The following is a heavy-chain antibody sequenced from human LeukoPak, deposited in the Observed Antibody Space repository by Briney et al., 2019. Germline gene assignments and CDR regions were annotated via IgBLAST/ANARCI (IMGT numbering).Heavy chain of an antibody. V-gene: IGHV3-23*01. CDR2: ISGSGGAT. CDR1: GLTFTNYA. D-gene: IGHD3-16*02. Sequence: GGSLRFSCTASGLTFTNYAMTWVRHTPGKGLEYVSVISGSGGATYYADSVKGRFTISRDNSKNTLYLQMNSLRAEDTAVYYCAKDVETGGIRGYFDYWGQGALVTVSS. J-gene: IGHJ4*02. CDR3: AKDVETGGIRGYFDY.